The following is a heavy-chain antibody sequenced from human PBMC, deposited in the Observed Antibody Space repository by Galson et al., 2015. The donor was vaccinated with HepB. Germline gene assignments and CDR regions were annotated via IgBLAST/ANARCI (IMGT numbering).Heavy chain of an antibody. CDR3: ARAPVASPRQTFDI. V-gene: IGHV4-34*01. D-gene: IGHD6-19*01. CDR2: INDSGTT. CDR1: GGSFSDYY. J-gene: IGHJ3*02. Sequence: ETLSLTCAVYGGSFSDYYWSWIRQPPGKGPVWIGEINDSGTTKYTPSLKSRVTMSVDTSKNQFSLKLRSVTAADTAVYFCARAPVASPRQTFDIWGQGTMVTVSS.